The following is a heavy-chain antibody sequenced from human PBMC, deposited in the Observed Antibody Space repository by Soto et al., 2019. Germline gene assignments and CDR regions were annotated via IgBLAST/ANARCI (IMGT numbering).Heavy chain of an antibody. Sequence: GGSLRLSCAASGFTFSSYAMSWVRQAPGKGLEWVSAISGSGGSTYYADSVKGRFTISRDNSKNTLYLQMNSLRAEDTAVYYCAKVALGLRLVEFDHLQDFVYWCPGPLVTVSS. J-gene: IGHJ4*02. D-gene: IGHD3-16*01. CDR1: GFTFSSYA. V-gene: IGHV3-23*01. CDR2: ISGSGGST. CDR3: AKVALGLRLVEFDHLQDFVY.